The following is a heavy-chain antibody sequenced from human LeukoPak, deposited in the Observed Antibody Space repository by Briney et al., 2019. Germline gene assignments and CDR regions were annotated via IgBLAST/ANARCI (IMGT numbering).Heavy chain of an antibody. Sequence: GASVKVSCTASGHIFTVDSIHWVRQAPGQGLEWMRWIHLNGGGTYRAQKFQDRVTLTKGTSISTAYMELNALTSDDTAVYYCATAQHCSGGTCHAWTDAFHVWGQGTRVTVSS. CDR3: ATAQHCSGGTCHAWTDAFHV. V-gene: IGHV1-2*02. D-gene: IGHD2-15*01. CDR2: IHLNGGGT. CDR1: GHIFTVDS. J-gene: IGHJ3*01.